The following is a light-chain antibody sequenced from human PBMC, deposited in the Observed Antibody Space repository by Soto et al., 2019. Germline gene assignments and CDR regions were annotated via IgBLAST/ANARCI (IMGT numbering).Light chain of an antibody. V-gene: IGKV1-39*01. Sequence: DIKMTQSPASLSVSVGDRVTITCRASQSINNYLNWYLQRPGQAPTLLIRSASTLQRGVRSRFSGSGSPAAYSVTIADLQPDDFGTYYYQHSLTRPITFGQGTRVDIK. CDR1: QSINNY. CDR2: SAS. J-gene: IGKJ5*01. CDR3: QHSLTRPIT.